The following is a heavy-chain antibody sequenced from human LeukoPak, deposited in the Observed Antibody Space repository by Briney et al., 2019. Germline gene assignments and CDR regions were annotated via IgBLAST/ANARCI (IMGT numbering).Heavy chain of an antibody. CDR1: GFTFSSNW. Sequence: GGSLRLSCATSGFTFSSNWMSWVRHAPGRGLDWVANVKPDGSAEYYAASVKGRFTVSRDNAKNSLYLQMNSLRAEDTAVYYCMRDSGDGDYEPLDSWGQGTLVTVSS. V-gene: IGHV3-7*03. D-gene: IGHD4-17*01. CDR3: MRDSGDGDYEPLDS. J-gene: IGHJ4*02. CDR2: VKPDGSAE.